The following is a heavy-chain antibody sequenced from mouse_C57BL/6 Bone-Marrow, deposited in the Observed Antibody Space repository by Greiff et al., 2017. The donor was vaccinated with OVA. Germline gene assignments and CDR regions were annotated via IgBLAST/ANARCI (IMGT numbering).Heavy chain of an antibody. CDR2: INPNNGGT. V-gene: IGHV1-26*01. D-gene: IGHD1-1*01. Sequence: EVQLQQSGPELVKPGASVKISCKASGYTFTDYYMNWVKQSHGKSLEWIGDINPNNGGTSYNQKFKGKATLTVDKSSSTAYMELRSLTSEDSAVYYCARLGYYGSRYYYAMDYWGQGTSVTVSS. J-gene: IGHJ4*01. CDR1: GYTFTDYY. CDR3: ARLGYYGSRYYYAMDY.